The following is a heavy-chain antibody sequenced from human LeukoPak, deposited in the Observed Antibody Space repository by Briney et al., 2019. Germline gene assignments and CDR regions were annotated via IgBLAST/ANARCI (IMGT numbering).Heavy chain of an antibody. J-gene: IGHJ4*02. CDR2: IYYSGST. CDR3: ARGGGGTAYFDY. Sequence: SETLSLTCTVSGGSISTYYWNWIRQPPGKGLEWIGNIYYSGSTKYNPSLKSRITISVDTSKNQFSLKPSSVTAADTAVYYCARGGGGTAYFDYWGQGTLVTVSS. V-gene: IGHV4-59*01. CDR1: GGSISTYY. D-gene: IGHD2-21*02.